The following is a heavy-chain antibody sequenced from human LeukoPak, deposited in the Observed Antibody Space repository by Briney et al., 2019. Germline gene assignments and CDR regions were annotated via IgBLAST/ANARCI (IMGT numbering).Heavy chain of an antibody. CDR1: GYTFTSYD. D-gene: IGHD5-18*01. J-gene: IGHJ3*02. V-gene: IGHV1-8*01. CDR3: ARGRYRNNAFDI. CDR2: MNPNSGNT. Sequence: ASVKVSCKASGYTFTSYDINWVRQATGQGLEWMGWMNPNSGNTGYAQMFQGRVTMTRNTSISTAYMELSSLRSEDTAVYYCARGRYRNNAFDIWGQGTMVTVSS.